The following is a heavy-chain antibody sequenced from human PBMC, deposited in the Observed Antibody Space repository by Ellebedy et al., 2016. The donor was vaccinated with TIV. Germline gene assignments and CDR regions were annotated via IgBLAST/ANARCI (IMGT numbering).Heavy chain of an antibody. J-gene: IGHJ5*02. CDR1: GFSFRSYW. D-gene: IGHD4-17*01. V-gene: IGHV3-7*01. Sequence: GESLKISCAASGFSFRSYWMTWVRQAPEKVLEWVANVYHGGSQQFYVESVKGRFTISRDNAKNSLYLQMNSLRAEDTAVYYCARRWSYGDYAVQIKSCFDRWGQGTLVTVSS. CDR2: VYHGGSQQ. CDR3: ARRWSYGDYAVQIKSCFDR.